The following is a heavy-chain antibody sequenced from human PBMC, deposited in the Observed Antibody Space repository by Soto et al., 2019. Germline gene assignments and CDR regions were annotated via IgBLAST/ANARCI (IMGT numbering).Heavy chain of an antibody. V-gene: IGHV1-18*01. CDR3: ATEGVARYYSDGMDV. CDR2: ISTYNGDT. CDR1: GYTFTRSG. D-gene: IGHD2-21*01. Sequence: ASVKVSCKASGYTFTRSGASWGREAPGPGLEWMGWISTYNGDTNYAQTFQGRVTMTTDTSTSTVHMEVRSLRSDDTAVYYCATEGVARYYSDGMDVWGHGTPVTVSS. J-gene: IGHJ6*02.